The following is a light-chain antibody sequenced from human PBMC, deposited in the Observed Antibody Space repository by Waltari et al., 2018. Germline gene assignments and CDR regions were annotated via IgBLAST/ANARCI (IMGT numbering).Light chain of an antibody. J-gene: IGLJ1*01. CDR2: EGS. CDR1: SSDVGSSNF. V-gene: IGLV2-23*01. Sequence: QSALTQPASVSGSPGQSITISCTGTSSDVGSSNFVSWYQHHPGKAPKLMIFEGSRRPSGISNRFSGSKSGNTASLTISGLQAEDEADYYCCSYAGSRTYVFGAGTKVTVL. CDR3: CSYAGSRTYV.